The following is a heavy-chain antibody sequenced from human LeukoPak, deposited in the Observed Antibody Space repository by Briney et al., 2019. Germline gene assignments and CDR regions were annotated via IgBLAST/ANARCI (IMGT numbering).Heavy chain of an antibody. D-gene: IGHD2-15*01. Sequence: GESLKISCKGSGYSFTSYWIGWVRQMPGKGLEWMGIICPGDSDTRYSPSFQGQVTISADKSISTAYLQWSSLKASDTAMYYCASSSVYCSGGSCYWGYWGQGTLVTVSS. J-gene: IGHJ4*02. CDR3: ASSSVYCSGGSCYWGY. V-gene: IGHV5-51*01. CDR1: GYSFTSYW. CDR2: ICPGDSDT.